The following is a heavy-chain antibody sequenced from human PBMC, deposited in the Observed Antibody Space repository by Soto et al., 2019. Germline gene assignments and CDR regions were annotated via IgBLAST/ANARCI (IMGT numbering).Heavy chain of an antibody. V-gene: IGHV3-15*07. CDR1: GFTFSNSW. J-gene: IGHJ4*02. CDR2: IKSKTDGGTT. Sequence: EVQLVESGGGLVKPGGSLRLSCAASGFTFSNSWMNWVRQAPWKGLEWVGRIKSKTDGGTTDYAAPVKGRFTISRDDSKNTLYLQMNSLKTEDTSVYYCTTVMTPQDENFDYWGQGTLVTVSS. D-gene: IGHD2-21*02. CDR3: TTVMTPQDENFDY.